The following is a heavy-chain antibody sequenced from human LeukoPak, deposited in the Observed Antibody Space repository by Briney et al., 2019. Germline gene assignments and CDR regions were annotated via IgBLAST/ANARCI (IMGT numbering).Heavy chain of an antibody. Sequence: PSETLSLTCSVSGGSITSHFWSWIQQPPGKGLEWIGYIHYSGSTNYNPSLKSRVTISPDTSKNQLFLKLNSVTAADTAVYYCARLVWLGESPGSWFDSWGQGTLVTVSS. CDR1: GGSITSHF. D-gene: IGHD3-10*01. J-gene: IGHJ5*01. V-gene: IGHV4-59*11. CDR2: IHYSGST. CDR3: ARLVWLGESPGSWFDS.